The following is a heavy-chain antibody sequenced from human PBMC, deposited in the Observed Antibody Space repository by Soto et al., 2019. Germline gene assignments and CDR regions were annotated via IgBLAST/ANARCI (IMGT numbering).Heavy chain of an antibody. Sequence: EVQLVESGGGLVQPGGSLRLSCAGSGFTFSDHYMDWVRQAPGKGLEWVGRTRNKANSYTTEYAASVKGRFTISRDDSKNSVYLQMNSLKIEDTAVYYCARELMPTVTYYDYWGQGILVTVSP. J-gene: IGHJ4*02. D-gene: IGHD4-17*01. CDR2: TRNKANSYTT. V-gene: IGHV3-72*01. CDR1: GFTFSDHY. CDR3: ARELMPTVTYYDY.